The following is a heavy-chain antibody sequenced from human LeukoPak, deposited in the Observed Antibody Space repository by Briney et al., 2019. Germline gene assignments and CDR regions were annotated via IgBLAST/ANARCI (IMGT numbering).Heavy chain of an antibody. J-gene: IGHJ4*02. CDR1: GFSFNNYW. V-gene: IGHV3-7*03. D-gene: IGHD1-1*01. Sequence: GGSLRLSCAASGFSFNNYWMSWVRQAPGKGLEWVAKIKEDGSEKYYVDSVRGRFIISRDNAKSSLYLQMNSLRAEDTAVYYCVTGSGNIFHSWGQGTLVTVSS. CDR2: IKEDGSEK. CDR3: VTGSGNIFHS.